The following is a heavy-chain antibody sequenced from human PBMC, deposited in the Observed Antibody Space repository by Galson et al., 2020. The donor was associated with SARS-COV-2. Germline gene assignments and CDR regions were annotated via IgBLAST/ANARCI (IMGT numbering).Heavy chain of an antibody. CDR2: ISHSGGT. J-gene: IGHJ3*02. CDR3: ARLHYGEDAAEAFDI. CDR1: GTSISSGSYS. Sequence: SETLSLTCAVSGTSISSGSYSWNWIRQPPGKGLEWIGYISHSGGTYYNPSSKSRVTISGDRSKNQFSLRLSSVTAADTAVYYCARLHYGEDAAEAFDIWGPGTRVTVAS. D-gene: IGHD4-17*01. V-gene: IGHV4-30-2*01.